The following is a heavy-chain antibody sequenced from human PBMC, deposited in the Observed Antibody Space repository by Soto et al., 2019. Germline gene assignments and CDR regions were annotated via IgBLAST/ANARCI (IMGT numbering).Heavy chain of an antibody. V-gene: IGHV3-74*01. CDR2: MSGDGKTI. Sequence: ILSCAASGFTFSNYFMHWVRQVPGEGLVWVSRMSGDGKTISYADSVKGRFTISRDNAKNTLYLQMNSLRVGDTAVYYCARTYVPGIAGFDPWGQGTLVTVSS. J-gene: IGHJ5*02. CDR3: ARTYVPGIAGFDP. CDR1: GFTFSNYF. D-gene: IGHD1-1*01.